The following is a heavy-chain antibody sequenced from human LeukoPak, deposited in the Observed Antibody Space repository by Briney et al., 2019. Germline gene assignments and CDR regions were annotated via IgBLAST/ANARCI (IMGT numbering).Heavy chain of an antibody. CDR2: VYSSGST. Sequence: SETLSLTCTVSGGSIGSSYWSWIRQPPGKGLEWIGYVYSSGSTNYNPSLKSRVTISVDTSKNQFSLKLNSVTAADTAVYYCARRRAEGGSNGHYNWYDPWGQGTLVTVSS. J-gene: IGHJ5*02. D-gene: IGHD6-13*01. CDR1: GGSIGSSY. V-gene: IGHV4-59*08. CDR3: ARRRAEGGSNGHYNWYDP.